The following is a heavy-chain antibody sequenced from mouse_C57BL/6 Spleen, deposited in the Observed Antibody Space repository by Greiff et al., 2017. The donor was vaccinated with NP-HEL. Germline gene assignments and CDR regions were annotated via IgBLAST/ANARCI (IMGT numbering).Heavy chain of an antibody. J-gene: IGHJ4*01. Sequence: VQPQQSGPELVKPGASVKISCKASGYAFSSSGMNWVKQRPGKGLEWIGRIYPGDGDTYYNGKFKGKATLTADKSSSTAYMQLSSLTSEDSAVYFCARGRTTDYAMDYWGQGTSVTVSS. V-gene: IGHV1-82*01. CDR3: ARGRTTDYAMDY. D-gene: IGHD1-1*01. CDR2: IYPGDGDT. CDR1: GYAFSSSG.